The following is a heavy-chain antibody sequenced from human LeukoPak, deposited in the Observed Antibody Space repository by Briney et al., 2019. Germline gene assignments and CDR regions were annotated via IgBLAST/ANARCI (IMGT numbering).Heavy chain of an antibody. V-gene: IGHV4-59*11. CDR2: IYYSGST. J-gene: IGHJ6*03. CDR3: ARTSYGDYVYYYYYMDV. CDR1: GGSISSHY. Sequence: SSETLSLTCTVSGGSISSHYWSWIRQPPGKGLEWIGYIYYSGSTNYNPSLKSRVTISVDTSKNQFSLKLSSVTAADTVVYYCARTSYGDYVYYYYYMDVWGKGTTVTVSS. D-gene: IGHD4-17*01.